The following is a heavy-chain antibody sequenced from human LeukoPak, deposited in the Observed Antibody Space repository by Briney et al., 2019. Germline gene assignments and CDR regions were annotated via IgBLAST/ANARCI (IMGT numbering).Heavy chain of an antibody. CDR3: ARGPGLAMGKGYFDY. D-gene: IGHD5-18*01. V-gene: IGHV3-21*01. CDR2: IHSSSGSI. J-gene: IGHJ4*02. CDR1: GFNFTNYN. Sequence: PGGSLRLSCAASGFNFTNYNMNWVRQAPGKGLEWVSSIHSSSGSIYYADSLKGRFTISRDNAKNSLYLQMNSLRAEDTAVYYCARGPGLAMGKGYFDYCGQGTLVTVSS.